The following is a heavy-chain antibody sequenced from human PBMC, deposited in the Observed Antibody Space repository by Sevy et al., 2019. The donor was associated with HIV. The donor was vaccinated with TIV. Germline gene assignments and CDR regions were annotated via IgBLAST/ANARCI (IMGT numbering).Heavy chain of an antibody. CDR3: AQEGGGYYYDSSGLFDY. Sequence: GGSLRLSCAASGFTFSSYAMSWVRQAPGKGLEWVSAISGSGYLTYYTDSVKGRFTISRDNSKNTLDLQMNSLRAEDTAVYYCAQEGGGYYYDSSGLFDYWGQGTLVTVSS. CDR1: GFTFSSYA. CDR2: ISGSGYLT. V-gene: IGHV3-23*01. J-gene: IGHJ4*02. D-gene: IGHD3-22*01.